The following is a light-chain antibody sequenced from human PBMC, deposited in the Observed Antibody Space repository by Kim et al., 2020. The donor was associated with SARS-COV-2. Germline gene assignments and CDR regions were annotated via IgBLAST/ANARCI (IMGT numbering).Light chain of an antibody. V-gene: IGKV3-15*01. CDR1: QRLINN. J-gene: IGKJ4*01. CDR3: QQYNYSPLT. Sequence: IMMTQSPATLSVSPGQRATLSCRASQRLINNLAWYQQKPGQAPRLLMYGASVRASGIPGRFSGSGSGTEFTLTISGLQSEDFAVYYCQQYNYSPLTFGGGTKVDIK. CDR2: GAS.